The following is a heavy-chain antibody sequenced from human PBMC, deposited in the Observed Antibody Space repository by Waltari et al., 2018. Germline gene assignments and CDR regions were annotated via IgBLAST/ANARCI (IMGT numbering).Heavy chain of an antibody. CDR2: IKRKTDGGTT. V-gene: IGHV3-15*01. Sequence: EVQLVESGGGLVKPGGSLRLSCAASGFTFINSWMRWVRQAPGKGLEWVGRIKRKTDGGTTDYAAPVKGRFTISRDDSKNTLYLQMNSLKTEDTAVYYCTTDPYRYYYYGMDVWGQGTTVTVSS. CDR1: GFTFINSW. CDR3: TTDPYRYYYYGMDV. J-gene: IGHJ6*02.